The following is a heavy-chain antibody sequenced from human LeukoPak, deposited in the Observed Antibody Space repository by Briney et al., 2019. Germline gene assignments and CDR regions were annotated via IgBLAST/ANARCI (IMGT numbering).Heavy chain of an antibody. Sequence: PGGSLRLSCAASGFTFDDYAMHWVRQAPGKGLEWVSGISWNSGSIGYADSVKGRFTISRDNAKNSLYLQMNSLRAEDTAVYYCARDHHYYDSSGASPYWGQGTLVTVSS. D-gene: IGHD3-22*01. CDR2: ISWNSGSI. J-gene: IGHJ4*02. V-gene: IGHV3-9*01. CDR1: GFTFDDYA. CDR3: ARDHHYYDSSGASPY.